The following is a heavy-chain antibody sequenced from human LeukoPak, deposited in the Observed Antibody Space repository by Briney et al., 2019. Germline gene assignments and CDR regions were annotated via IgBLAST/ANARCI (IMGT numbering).Heavy chain of an antibody. J-gene: IGHJ4*02. V-gene: IGHV3-23*01. D-gene: IGHD6-19*01. CDR3: AKDPDSSRDY. CDR2: ISGSGGST. CDR1: GFTFSSYG. Sequence: GGSLRLSCAASGFTFSSYGVSWVRQAPGKGLEWVSAISGSGGSTYYADSVKGRFTISRDNSKNTLYLQMNSLRAEDTAVYYCAKDPDSSRDYWGQGTLVTVSS.